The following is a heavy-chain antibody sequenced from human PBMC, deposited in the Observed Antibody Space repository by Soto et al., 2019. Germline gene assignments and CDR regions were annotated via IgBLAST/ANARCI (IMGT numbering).Heavy chain of an antibody. D-gene: IGHD3-10*01. Sequence: TLSLTCTVSGGSISSSSYYWGWIRQPPGKGLEWIGSIYYSGSTYYNPSLKSRVTISVDTSKNQFSLKLSSVTAADTAVYYCARHMRHLMVRGVIGSRYYYYYMDVWGKGTTVTVSS. CDR3: ARHMRHLMVRGVIGSRYYYYYMDV. V-gene: IGHV4-39*01. CDR1: GGSISSSSYY. CDR2: IYYSGST. J-gene: IGHJ6*03.